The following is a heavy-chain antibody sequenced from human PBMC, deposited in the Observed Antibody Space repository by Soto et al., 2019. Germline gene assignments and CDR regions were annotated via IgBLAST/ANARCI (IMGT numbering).Heavy chain of an antibody. CDR1: GFPFSSYG. CDR2: ISYDGSNK. CDR3: AKTGTTSDYFDY. Sequence: GGSLRLSCAASGFPFSSYGMHWVRQAPGKGLEWVAVISYDGSNKYYADSVKGRFTISRDNSKNTLYLQMNSLRAEDTAVYYCAKTGTTSDYFDYWGQGTLVTVSS. V-gene: IGHV3-30*18. D-gene: IGHD1-1*01. J-gene: IGHJ4*02.